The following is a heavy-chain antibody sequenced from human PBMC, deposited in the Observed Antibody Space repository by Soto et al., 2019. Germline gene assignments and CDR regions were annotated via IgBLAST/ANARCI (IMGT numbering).Heavy chain of an antibody. CDR2: IYYSGST. J-gene: IGHJ4*02. Sequence: SETLSLTCTVSGGSISSGGYYWSWIRQHPGKGLEWIGYIYYSGSTYYNPSLKSRVTISVDTSKNQFSLKLSSVTAADTAVYYCARDSSYYYGSGSYQGLDYWGQGTLVTVSS. D-gene: IGHD3-10*01. CDR1: GGSISSGGYY. V-gene: IGHV4-31*03. CDR3: ARDSSYYYGSGSYQGLDY.